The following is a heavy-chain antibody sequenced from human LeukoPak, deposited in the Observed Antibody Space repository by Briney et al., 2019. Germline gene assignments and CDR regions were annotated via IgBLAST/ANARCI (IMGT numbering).Heavy chain of an antibody. D-gene: IGHD2-21*01. CDR3: ARDKAIHYYYYMDV. V-gene: IGHV3-21*01. Sequence: PGGSLRLSCAASGFTFSSYSMNWVRQAPGKGLEWVSSISSSSSYIYYADSVKGRFTISRDNAKNSLYLQMNSLRAEDTAVYYCARDKAIHYYYYMDVWGKGTTVTISS. CDR2: ISSSSSYI. CDR1: GFTFSSYS. J-gene: IGHJ6*03.